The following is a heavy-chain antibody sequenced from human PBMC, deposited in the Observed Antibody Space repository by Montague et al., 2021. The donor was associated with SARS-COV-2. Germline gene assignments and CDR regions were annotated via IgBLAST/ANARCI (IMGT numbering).Heavy chain of an antibody. D-gene: IGHD1-1*01. CDR1: GGSFSDYH. V-gene: IGHV4-34*01. J-gene: IGHJ4*02. Sequence: SETLSLTCAVYGGSFSDYHWTWIRQSPGEGREWIGQINYCGRTKYNPSLKSRVTISIDTSKNQFSLKLTSVTAADTAVYYCARGAPGYWGQGTLVTVSS. CDR3: ARGAPGY. CDR2: INYCGRT.